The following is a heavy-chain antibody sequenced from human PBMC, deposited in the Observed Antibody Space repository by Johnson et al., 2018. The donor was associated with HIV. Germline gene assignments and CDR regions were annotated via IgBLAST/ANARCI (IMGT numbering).Heavy chain of an antibody. J-gene: IGHJ3*01. V-gene: IGHV3-11*04. CDR3: ATRDPTYRPGAFDL. D-gene: IGHD1-14*01. CDR1: GLTVSEYY. Sequence: VQLVESGGGLVKTGGSLRLSCEVSGLTVSEYYMRWIRENQGKGLEWLSYISSSGSTIYYADSVKGRFIISRDNAKNSLYLQMNSLRAEDTAVYYCATRDPTYRPGAFDLWGQGTMVTVSS. CDR2: ISSSGSTI.